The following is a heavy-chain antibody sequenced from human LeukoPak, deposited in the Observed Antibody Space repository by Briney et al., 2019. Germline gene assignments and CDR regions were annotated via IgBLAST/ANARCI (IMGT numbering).Heavy chain of an antibody. CDR2: INHSGSA. CDR1: GGSFSGYY. Sequence: PSETLSLTCAVYGGSFSGYYWSWIRQPPGKGLEWIGEINHSGSANHNPSLKSRVTISVDTSENQCSLKLRSVTAADTAMYYCARRRGWNGIDYWGQGTLVTVSS. J-gene: IGHJ4*02. D-gene: IGHD1-1*01. V-gene: IGHV4-34*01. CDR3: ARRRGWNGIDY.